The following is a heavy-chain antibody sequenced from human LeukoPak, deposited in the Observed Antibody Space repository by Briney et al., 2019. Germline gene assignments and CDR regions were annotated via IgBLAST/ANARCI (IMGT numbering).Heavy chain of an antibody. CDR3: ARIVPYNYGHVDS. J-gene: IGHJ4*02. V-gene: IGHV4-59*01. D-gene: IGHD5-18*01. CDR1: GGSISTYY. Sequence: PSETLSLTCTVSGGSISTYYWSWIRQSPGKGLEWIGYIYYTGSTDYNPSLKSRVTISVDTSKNQFSLRLSSVTAADTAVYYCARIVPYNYGHVDSWGQGTLVTVSS. CDR2: IYYTGST.